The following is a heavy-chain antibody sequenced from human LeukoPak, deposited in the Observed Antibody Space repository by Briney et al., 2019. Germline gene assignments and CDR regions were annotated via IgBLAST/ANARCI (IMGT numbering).Heavy chain of an antibody. Sequence: ASVKVSCKASGGTFSSYAISWVRQAPGQRLEWMGGIIPIFGTANYAQKFQGRVTITADKSTSTVYMELSSLRSEDTAVYYCARGPGGSGYPYYYYYYMDVWGKGTTVTVSS. J-gene: IGHJ6*03. CDR1: GGTFSSYA. CDR3: ARGPGGSGYPYYYYYYMDV. CDR2: IIPIFGTA. D-gene: IGHD3-3*01. V-gene: IGHV1-69*06.